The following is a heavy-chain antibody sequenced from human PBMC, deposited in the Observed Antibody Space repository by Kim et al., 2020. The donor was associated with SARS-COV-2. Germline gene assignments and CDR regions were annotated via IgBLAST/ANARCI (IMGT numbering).Heavy chain of an antibody. J-gene: IGHJ4*02. CDR3: ARSGSLRYYFDF. Sequence: TTYAQGLQGRVSMTRDTSTSTVYLELSGLRSNDTAVYYCARSGSLRYYFDFWGQGTLVTVSS. D-gene: IGHD6-25*01. V-gene: IGHV1-46*04. CDR2: T.